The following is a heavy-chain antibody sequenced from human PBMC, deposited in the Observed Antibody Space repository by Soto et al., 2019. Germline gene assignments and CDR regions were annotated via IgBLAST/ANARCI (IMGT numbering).Heavy chain of an antibody. D-gene: IGHD3-22*01. CDR2: INHGGSS. Sequence: QVQLQQWGAGLLKPSQTLSLTCAVYGGSFSGYYWTWIRQSPGKGLEWIGEINHGGSSNYNPSLKSRITIAVATSKNQFSLRLSSVTAADTAVYYCARGISTKVVQTDAHDKHYFDSWGRGTLDTVSS. CDR1: GGSFSGYY. J-gene: IGHJ4*02. CDR3: ARGISTKVVQTDAHDKHYFDS. V-gene: IGHV4-34*02.